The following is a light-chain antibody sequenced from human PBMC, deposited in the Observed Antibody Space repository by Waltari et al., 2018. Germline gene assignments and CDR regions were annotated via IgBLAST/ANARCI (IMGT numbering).Light chain of an antibody. CDR3: QQYGRSPYT. CDR2: DSS. J-gene: IGKJ2*01. CDR1: QTVTSNS. V-gene: IGKV3-20*01. Sequence: EIVLTQSPGTLSLSPGERVTLSCKASQTVTSNSLAWYQQRPGQAPRILIYDSSIRATGIPDRFSGGGSGTDFTLTISRLEPEDFAVYHCQQYGRSPYTFGQGTKLEIK.